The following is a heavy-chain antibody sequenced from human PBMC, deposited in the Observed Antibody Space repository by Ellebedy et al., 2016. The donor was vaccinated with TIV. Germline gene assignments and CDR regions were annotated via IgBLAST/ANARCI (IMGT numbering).Heavy chain of an antibody. Sequence: MPSETLSLTCGIYGGSLSGHYWSWIRPPPGKWLEWIGEINHSGSTNYNPSLKSRVTISVDTSKKQFSLKVNFVTAGDTAVYYCASHRGSTYGPYDYWGQGTLVTVSS. CDR1: GGSLSGHY. V-gene: IGHV4-34*01. D-gene: IGHD5-18*01. CDR2: INHSGST. J-gene: IGHJ4*02. CDR3: ASHRGSTYGPYDY.